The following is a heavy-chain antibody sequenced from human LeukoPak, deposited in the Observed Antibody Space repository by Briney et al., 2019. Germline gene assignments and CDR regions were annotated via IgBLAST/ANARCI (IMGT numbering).Heavy chain of an antibody. CDR1: GFTFRTFW. J-gene: IGHJ6*03. CDR2: IKQDGSEK. V-gene: IGHV3-7*01. D-gene: IGHD3-3*01. CDR3: ARLRFLEWSYMDV. Sequence: PGGSLRLSCAASGFTFRTFWMSWVRQAPGKGLEWVAHIKQDGSEKDYVDSVKGRFTISRDNAKNSLYLQMNSLRAEDTAVYYCARLRFLEWSYMDVWGKGTTVTVSS.